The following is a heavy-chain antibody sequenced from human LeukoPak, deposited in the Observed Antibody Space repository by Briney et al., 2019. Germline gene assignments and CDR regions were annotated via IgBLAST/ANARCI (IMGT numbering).Heavy chain of an antibody. V-gene: IGHV4-38-2*02. CDR1: GYSISSGYY. CDR3: ARENGGIAAAATLDWFDP. Sequence: SETLSLTCTVSGYSISSGYYWGWIRQPPGKGLEWIGSIYHSGSTYYNPSLKSRVTISVDTSKNQFSLKLSSVTAADTAVYYCARENGGIAAAATLDWFDPWGQGTLVTVSS. D-gene: IGHD6-13*01. CDR2: IYHSGST. J-gene: IGHJ5*02.